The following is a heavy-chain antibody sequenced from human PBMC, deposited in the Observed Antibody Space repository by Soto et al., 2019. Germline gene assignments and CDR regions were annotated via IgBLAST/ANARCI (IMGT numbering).Heavy chain of an antibody. D-gene: IGHD3-10*01. CDR2: IYYSGST. CDR3: ARQTMVRGSFDY. V-gene: IGHV4-30-4*01. Sequence: SETLSLTCTVSGGSISSGDYYWSWIRQPPGKGLEWIGYIYYSGSTYYNPSLKSRVTISVDTSKNQFSLKLSSVTAADTAVYYCARQTMVRGSFDYWGQGTLVTVSS. J-gene: IGHJ4*02. CDR1: GGSISSGDYY.